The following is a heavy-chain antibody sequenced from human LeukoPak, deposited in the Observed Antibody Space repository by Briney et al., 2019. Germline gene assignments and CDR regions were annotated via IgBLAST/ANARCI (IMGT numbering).Heavy chain of an antibody. Sequence: SETLSLTCAVYSESLSGYYWSWIRQPPGKGLEWVGEINHSGSTNYNPSLMSGVTISRDTSMNHFSLRLSSVTAADTAVYYCARGRVASTSVTTYLGQGTLVTVSS. D-gene: IGHD4-11*01. V-gene: IGHV4-34*01. J-gene: IGHJ4*02. CDR1: SESLSGYY. CDR2: INHSGST. CDR3: ARGRVASTSVTTY.